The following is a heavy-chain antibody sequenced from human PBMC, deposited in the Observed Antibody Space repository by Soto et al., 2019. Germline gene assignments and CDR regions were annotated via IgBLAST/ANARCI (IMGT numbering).Heavy chain of an antibody. CDR1: GYPVTAYY. CDR3: ARGGGVGVAGSAAFDM. CDR2: INPATGAA. J-gene: IGHJ3*02. V-gene: IGHV1-2*02. D-gene: IGHD3-3*01. Sequence: QLHLVQSGAVVKKPGASVTVSCSASGYPVTAYYMHWVRQAPGRGLEWMGGINPATGAAKYTQTFQGRVYMTRDTSTSTVFMVLSGLKSEDTAVFYCARGGGVGVAGSAAFDMWGQGTLVTVSS.